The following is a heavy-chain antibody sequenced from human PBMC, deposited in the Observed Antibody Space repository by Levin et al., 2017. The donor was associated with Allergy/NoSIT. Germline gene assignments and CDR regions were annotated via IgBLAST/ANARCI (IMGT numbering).Heavy chain of an antibody. J-gene: IGHJ6*02. V-gene: IGHV5-51*01. D-gene: IGHD2-15*01. Sequence: GESLKISCKGSGYTFSNYWIGWVRQLPGKGLEWMGVIYAGDSDARYSPSFQGQVTISVDKSNRTAYLQWSSLKASDTAIYYCARHRYCSGSNCKDYYYYYGMDVWGQGTTVTVSS. CDR3: ARHRYCSGSNCKDYYYYYGMDV. CDR2: IYAGDSDA. CDR1: GYTFSNYW.